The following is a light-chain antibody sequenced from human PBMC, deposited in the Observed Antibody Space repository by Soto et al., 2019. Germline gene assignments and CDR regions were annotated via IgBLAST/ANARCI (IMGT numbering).Light chain of an antibody. CDR3: SSYTSSSTLEV. CDR1: SSNIADNT. CDR2: NDN. J-gene: IGLJ3*02. V-gene: IGLV1-44*01. Sequence: QSVLTQPPSMSGTPGQRVTISCSGSSSNIADNTLNWYQQLPGTAPKLLIYNDNDRPSGVPDRFSGSKSGTSASLAISGLQSEDEADYYCSSYTSSSTLEVFGGGTKLTVL.